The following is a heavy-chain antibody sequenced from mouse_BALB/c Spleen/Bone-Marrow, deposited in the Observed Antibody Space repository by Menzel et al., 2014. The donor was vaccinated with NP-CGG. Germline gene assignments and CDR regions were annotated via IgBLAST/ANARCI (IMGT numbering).Heavy chain of an antibody. J-gene: IGHJ2*01. D-gene: IGHD1-1*01. V-gene: IGHV14-3*02. CDR3: ASYVYGYYFDY. CDR1: GFNIKDTY. Sequence: VQLQQSGAELVKPGASVKLSCTASGFNIKDTYMHWVKQRTEQGLEWIGRIDPANVNTKYDPKFQGKATITADTSSNTAYLQLSSLTSEDTAVYYCASYVYGYYFDYWGQGTTLTVSS. CDR2: IDPANVNT.